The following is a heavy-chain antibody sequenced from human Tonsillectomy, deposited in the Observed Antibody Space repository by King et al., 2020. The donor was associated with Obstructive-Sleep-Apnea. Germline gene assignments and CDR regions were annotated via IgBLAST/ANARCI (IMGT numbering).Heavy chain of an antibody. J-gene: IGHJ4*02. Sequence: QLVQSRPEAKKPGESLKISCKASGYKFTTYWIGWVRQKPGKGLEWMGIIYPGDSDTRYGPSFQGHVTISADKSISTAFLQWSSLTDSDSAMYYCARHPALGNNLVPFDTWGQGTLVTVSS. CDR2: IYPGDSDT. CDR1: GYKFTTYW. V-gene: IGHV5-51*01. D-gene: IGHD6-6*01. CDR3: ARHPALGNNLVPFDT.